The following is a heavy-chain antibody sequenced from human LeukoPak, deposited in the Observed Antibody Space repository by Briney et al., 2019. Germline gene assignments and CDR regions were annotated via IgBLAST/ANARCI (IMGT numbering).Heavy chain of an antibody. CDR1: GFSFSSYG. CDR3: AKDATPALGTVYMDV. CDR2: IRYDGSKK. D-gene: IGHD6-13*01. V-gene: IGHV3-30*02. Sequence: GGSLRLSCAAFGFSFSSYGMHWVRQAPGKGLEWVAFIRYDGSKKYSADSVKGRFTISRDNSKNTLYLQMNSLRAEDTAVYYCAKDATPALGTVYMDVWGKGTTVTISS. J-gene: IGHJ6*03.